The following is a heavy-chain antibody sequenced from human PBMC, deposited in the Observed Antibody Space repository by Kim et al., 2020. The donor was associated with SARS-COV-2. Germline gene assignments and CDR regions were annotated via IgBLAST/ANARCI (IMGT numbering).Heavy chain of an antibody. Sequence: PSLRGRVTISVDASKNQCSLKLSSVTAADTAVYYCARGRSGSYYNKEFDYWGQGTLVTVSS. V-gene: IGHV4-34*01. CDR3: ARGRSGSYYNKEFDY. D-gene: IGHD3-10*01. J-gene: IGHJ4*02.